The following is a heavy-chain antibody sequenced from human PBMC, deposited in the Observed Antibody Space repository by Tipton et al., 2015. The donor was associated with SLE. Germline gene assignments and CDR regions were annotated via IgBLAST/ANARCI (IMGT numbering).Heavy chain of an antibody. CDR1: GFTFSIYG. J-gene: IGHJ6*02. V-gene: IGHV3-33*06. CDR3: AKPGGVEALHYYSGIDV. D-gene: IGHD2-15*01. CDR2: IWYDGSKK. Sequence: SLRLSCAASGFTFSIYGMYWVRQGPGKGLEWVAVIWYDGSKKYYADSVKGRFSISRDNSKNTLYLQMNSLRAEDTAVYYCAKPGGVEALHYYSGIDVWGQGTTVTVSS.